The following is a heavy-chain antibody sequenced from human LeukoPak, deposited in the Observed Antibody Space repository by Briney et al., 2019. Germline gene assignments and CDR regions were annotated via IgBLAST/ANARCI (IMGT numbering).Heavy chain of an antibody. Sequence: SQTLSLTCAISGDSVSSNSAAWNWIRQSPSRGLEWLGRTYYRSKWYNDYAVSVKSRITINTDTSKNQFSLQLNSVTPEDTAVYYCARERVQQLAPNYYYYYSMDVWGQGTTVTVSS. J-gene: IGHJ6*02. V-gene: IGHV6-1*01. CDR3: ARERVQQLAPNYYYYYSMDV. D-gene: IGHD6-13*01. CDR1: GDSVSSNSAA. CDR2: TYYRSKWYN.